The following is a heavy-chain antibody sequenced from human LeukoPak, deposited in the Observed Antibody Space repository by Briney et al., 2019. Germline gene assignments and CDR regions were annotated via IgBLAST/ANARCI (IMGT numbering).Heavy chain of an antibody. CDR3: ARDDSSGYYGGFDY. Sequence: SETLSLTCAVYGGSFSGYYWSWVRQPPGKGLEWIGEINHSGSTNYNPSLKSRVTISVDTSKNQFSLKLSSVTAADTAVYYCARDDSSGYYGGFDYWGQGTLVTVSS. CDR2: INHSGST. D-gene: IGHD3-22*01. CDR1: GGSFSGYY. J-gene: IGHJ4*02. V-gene: IGHV4-34*01.